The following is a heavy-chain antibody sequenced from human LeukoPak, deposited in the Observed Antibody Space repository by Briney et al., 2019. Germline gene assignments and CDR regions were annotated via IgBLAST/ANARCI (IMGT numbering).Heavy chain of an antibody. Sequence: SETLSLTCTVSGGSVSSGSYYWSWIRQPPGKGLEWIGYIYYSGSTNYNPSLKSRITISVDTSKNQFSLKLSSVTAADTAVYYCARVWVDYYGSGSYYNDGAAYFDYWGQGTLVTVSS. CDR3: ARVWVDYYGSGSYYNDGAAYFDY. CDR1: GGSVSSGSYY. CDR2: IYYSGST. V-gene: IGHV4-61*01. D-gene: IGHD3-10*01. J-gene: IGHJ4*02.